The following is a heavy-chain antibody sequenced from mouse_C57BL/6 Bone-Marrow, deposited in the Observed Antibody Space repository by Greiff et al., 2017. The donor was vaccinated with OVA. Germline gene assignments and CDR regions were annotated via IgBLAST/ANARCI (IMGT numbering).Heavy chain of an antibody. CDR3: ARWSNWDGVLDY. V-gene: IGHV1-54*01. CDR1: GYAFTNYL. Sequence: QVQLQQSGAELVRPGTSVKVSCKASGYAFTNYLIEWVKQRPGQGLEWIGVINPGSGGTNYNEKFKGKATLTADKSSSTAYMQLSSLTSEDSAVYFCARWSNWDGVLDYWGQGTTLTVSS. J-gene: IGHJ2*01. D-gene: IGHD4-1*01. CDR2: INPGSGGT.